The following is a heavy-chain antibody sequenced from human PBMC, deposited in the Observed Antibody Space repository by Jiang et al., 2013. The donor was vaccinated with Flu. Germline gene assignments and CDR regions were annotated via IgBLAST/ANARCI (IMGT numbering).Heavy chain of an antibody. V-gene: IGHV5-51*01. CDR1: GFTFTYYW. CDR3: ARNLMVQYSGYDLFDY. CDR2: IYPDDSDT. D-gene: IGHD5-12*01. J-gene: IGHJ4*02. Sequence: SLKISCKGSGFTFTYYWIAWVRQMPGKGLEWMGIIYPDDSDTRYSPSFQGQVTISADKSITTAYLQWSSLKAADTAVYYCARNLMVQYSGYDLFDYWGQGTLVTVSS.